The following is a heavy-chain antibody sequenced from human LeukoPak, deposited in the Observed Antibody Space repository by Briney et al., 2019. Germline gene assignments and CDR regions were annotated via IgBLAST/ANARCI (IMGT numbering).Heavy chain of an antibody. V-gene: IGHV1-2*02. J-gene: IGHJ3*02. D-gene: IGHD5-24*01. CDR1: GYTFTGYY. CDR2: INPNSGGT. CDR3: ARGLPARWLQYPDI. Sequence: ASVKVSCKASGYTFTGYYMHWVRQAPGQGLEWMGWINPNSGGTNYAQKFQGRVTMTRDTSISTAYMELSRLRSDDTAVYYCARGLPARWLQYPDIWGQGTMVTVSS.